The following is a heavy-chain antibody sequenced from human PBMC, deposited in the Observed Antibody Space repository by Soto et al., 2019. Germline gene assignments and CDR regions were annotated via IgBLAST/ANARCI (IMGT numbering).Heavy chain of an antibody. V-gene: IGHV4-31*03. Sequence: QVQLQESGPGLVKPSQTLSLTCTVSGGSISSGGYYWSWIRQHPGKGLEWIGYIYYSGSTYYNPSLKSRVTISVDPSTNQFSLKLSSVTAEDTAVYYCAREGSEYSSSPYYFDYWGQGTLVTVSS. CDR3: AREGSEYSSSPYYFDY. CDR1: GGSISSGGYY. J-gene: IGHJ4*02. D-gene: IGHD6-6*01. CDR2: IYYSGST.